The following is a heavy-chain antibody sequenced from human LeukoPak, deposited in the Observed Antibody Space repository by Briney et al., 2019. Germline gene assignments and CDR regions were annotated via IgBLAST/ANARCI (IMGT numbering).Heavy chain of an antibody. V-gene: IGHV3-9*01. CDR2: ISRNSGSR. CDR3: AESRPLHNWGWEGPVDY. D-gene: IGHD7-27*01. CDR1: GFTFDEYG. J-gene: IGHJ4*02. Sequence: QPGRSLRLSCAASGFTFDEYGMHWVRQAPGKGLEWVSGISRNSGSRGYADSVKGRFTISRDNAKNSLYLQMNSLSTEDTALYYCAESRPLHNWGWEGPVDYWGQGTLVTVS.